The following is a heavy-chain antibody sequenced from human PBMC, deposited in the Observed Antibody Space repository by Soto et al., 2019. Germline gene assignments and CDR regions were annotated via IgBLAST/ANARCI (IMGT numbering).Heavy chain of an antibody. D-gene: IGHD3-22*01. CDR1: GGSISSSY. J-gene: IGHJ4*02. CDR2: IYYSGST. V-gene: IGHV4-59*08. CDR3: ARHYYFDSSGYPYFDY. Sequence: SETLSLTCTVSGGSISSSYWSWIRQPPGKGLEWIGYIYYSGSTNYNPSLKSRVTISLNTSKNQFSLKLTSVTAADTAVYYCARHYYFDSSGYPYFDYWGQGTLVTVSS.